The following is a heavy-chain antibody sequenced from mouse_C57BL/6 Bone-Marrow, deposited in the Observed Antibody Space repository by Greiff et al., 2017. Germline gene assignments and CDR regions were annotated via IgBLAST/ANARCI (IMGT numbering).Heavy chain of an antibody. J-gene: IGHJ4*01. CDR2: ISSGGDYI. D-gene: IGHD1-1*02. Sequence: EVKLMESGEGLVKPGGSLKLSCAASGFTFSSYAMSWVRQTPEKRLEWVAYISSGGDYIYYADTVKGRFTISRDNARNTLYLQMSSLKSEDTAMYYCTRRGLCPHYYAMDDWGQGTSVTVAS. CDR3: TRRGLCPHYYAMDD. CDR1: GFTFSSYA. V-gene: IGHV5-9-1*02.